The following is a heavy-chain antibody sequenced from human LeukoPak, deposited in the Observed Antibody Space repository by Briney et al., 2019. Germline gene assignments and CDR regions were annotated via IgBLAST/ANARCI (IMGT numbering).Heavy chain of an antibody. CDR2: IKQDGSEK. J-gene: IGHJ4*02. V-gene: IGHV3-7*01. D-gene: IGHD2-2*01. CDR3: ARERSGSSCQDC. Sequence: GGSLRLSCAASGFTFSSYWISWLRQAPGEGLEWVANIKQDGSEKSYVDSVRGRFTISRDNAKNSLYLQINGLRAEDTAVYYCARERSGSSCQDCWGRGTLVTVSS. CDR1: GFTFSSYW.